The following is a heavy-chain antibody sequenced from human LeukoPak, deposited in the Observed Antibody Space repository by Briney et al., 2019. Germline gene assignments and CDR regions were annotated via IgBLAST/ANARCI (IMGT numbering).Heavy chain of an antibody. J-gene: IGHJ4*02. V-gene: IGHV1-46*01. CDR2: INPSGGST. D-gene: IGHD1-26*01. CDR3: ARDLVGATTSDY. Sequence: ASVKVSCKASGYTFTSYYMHWVRQAPGQGLEWMGIINPSGGSTSYAQKFQGRVTMTRDMSTSTVYMELSSLRSEDTAVYYCARDLVGATTSDYWGQGTLVTVSS. CDR1: GYTFTSYY.